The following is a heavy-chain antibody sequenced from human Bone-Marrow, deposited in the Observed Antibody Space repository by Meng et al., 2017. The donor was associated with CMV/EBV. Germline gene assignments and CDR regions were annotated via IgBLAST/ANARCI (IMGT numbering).Heavy chain of an antibody. V-gene: IGHV3-48*04. D-gene: IGHD3-3*01. CDR2: ISSTSSTI. Sequence: GGSLRLSCAASGFTFSSYSMNWVRQAPGKGLEWVSYISSTSSTIYYADSVKGRFTISRDNAKNSLYLQMSSLRADDTAVYYCARDPYTYDFWSGYYGMDVWGQGTTVTVSS. CDR1: GFTFSSYS. CDR3: ARDPYTYDFWSGYYGMDV. J-gene: IGHJ6*02.